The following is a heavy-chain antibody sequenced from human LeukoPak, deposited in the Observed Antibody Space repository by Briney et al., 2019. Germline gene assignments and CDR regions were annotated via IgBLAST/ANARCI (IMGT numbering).Heavy chain of an antibody. Sequence: GGSLRLSCAASEFSFSRYGMHWVRQAPGKGLEWVAVISYDGSRKYYADSVKGRFTISRDNSKNTLYLQMNSLRAEDTAVYYCAKDQGVVAVAEYHYYGMDVWGQGTTVTVSS. CDR3: AKDQGVVAVAEYHYYGMDV. V-gene: IGHV3-30*18. J-gene: IGHJ6*02. CDR1: EFSFSRYG. CDR2: ISYDGSRK. D-gene: IGHD6-19*01.